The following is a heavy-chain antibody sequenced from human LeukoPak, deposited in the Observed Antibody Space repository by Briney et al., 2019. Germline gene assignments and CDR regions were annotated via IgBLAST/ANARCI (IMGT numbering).Heavy chain of an antibody. CDR2: ISGSGGST. CDR1: GFTFSSYA. D-gene: IGHD1-26*01. V-gene: IGHV3-23*01. CDR3: ARISGSSKKYFQH. J-gene: IGHJ1*01. Sequence: GGSLRLSCAASGFTFSSYAMSWVRQAPGKGLEWVSAISGSGGSTYYADSVKGRFTISRDNANNSVYLQMNSLRAEDTALYYCARISGSSKKYFQHWGQGTLATVSS.